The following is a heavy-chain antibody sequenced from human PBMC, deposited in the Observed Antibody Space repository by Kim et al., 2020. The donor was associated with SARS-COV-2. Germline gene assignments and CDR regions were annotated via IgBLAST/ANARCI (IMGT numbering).Heavy chain of an antibody. D-gene: IGHD1-1*01. CDR2: VYYSGST. J-gene: IGHJ5*02. Sequence: SETLSLTFTVSGGSISRSNSHWGWIRQPPGNGLEWIGSVYYSGSTFYNPSLKSRVTISVDTSANQLSLQLTSLTAAATAVYYCASIAMTGIGGRGWLDP. CDR1: GGSISRSNSH. V-gene: IGHV4-39*01. CDR3: ASIAMTGIGGRGWLDP.